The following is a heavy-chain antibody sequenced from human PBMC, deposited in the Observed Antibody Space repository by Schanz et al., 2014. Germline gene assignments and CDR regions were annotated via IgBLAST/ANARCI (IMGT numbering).Heavy chain of an antibody. V-gene: IGHV3-72*01. CDR2: ITNKPNNYNT. CDR1: GFTFSDAW. D-gene: IGHD3-16*01. Sequence: VQLVESGGGVVQPGRSLRLSCAASGFTFSDAWMTWVRQAPGKGLEWVGRITNKPNNYNTEYAASVKGRFTISRDDSRNSLYLQMSSLKTEDTAVYYCVRLDVHDYWGQGTLATVSS. J-gene: IGHJ4*02. CDR3: VRLDVHDY.